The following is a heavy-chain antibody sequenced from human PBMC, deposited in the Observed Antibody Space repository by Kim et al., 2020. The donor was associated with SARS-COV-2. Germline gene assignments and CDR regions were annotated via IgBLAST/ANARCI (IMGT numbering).Heavy chain of an antibody. CDR1: GFTFSSYA. V-gene: IGHV3-23*01. D-gene: IGHD3-9*01. Sequence: GGSLRLSCAASGFTFSSYAMSWVRQAPGKGLEWVSAISGSGGSTYYADSVKGRFTISRDNSKNTLYLQMNSLRAEDTAVYYCAKDPSFAYYDILTGRGVDYWGQGTLVTVSS. J-gene: IGHJ4*02. CDR3: AKDPSFAYYDILTGRGVDY. CDR2: ISGSGGST.